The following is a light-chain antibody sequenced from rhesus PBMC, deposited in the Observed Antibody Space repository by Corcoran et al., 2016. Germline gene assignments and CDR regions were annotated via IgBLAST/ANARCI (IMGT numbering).Light chain of an antibody. Sequence: QSAPTPPPSVSGSPGQWVTISCTGPSSDVCGYTYVSWYQQHPGKAPKLMIYDVSKRPSGVSDRFSGSKSGNTASLTISGLQAEDEADYYCCSYTTSSTHVFGSGTKLTVL. V-gene: IGLV2S7*01. CDR2: DVS. J-gene: IGLJ6*01. CDR3: CSYTTSSTHV. CDR1: SSDVCGYTY.